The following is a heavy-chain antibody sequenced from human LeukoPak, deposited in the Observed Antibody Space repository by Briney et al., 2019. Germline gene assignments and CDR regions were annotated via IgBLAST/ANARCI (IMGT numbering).Heavy chain of an antibody. CDR2: IQNSGNR. D-gene: IGHD1-26*01. V-gene: IGHV4-39*01. CDR3: ARRRNWEDYMDV. Sequence: SETLSLTCIVSGDSIINNDYCWDWIRQPPGKGLEWIGSIQNSGNRYSNLSLRSRFTLSIDTSKNQFSLKVSSVTAADTALYYCARRRNWEDYMDVWGKGTTVTVSS. CDR1: GDSIINNDYC. J-gene: IGHJ6*03.